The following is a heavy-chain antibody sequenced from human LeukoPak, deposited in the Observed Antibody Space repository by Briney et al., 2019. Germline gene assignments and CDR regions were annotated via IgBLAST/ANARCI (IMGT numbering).Heavy chain of an antibody. CDR2: IKKDGSEK. J-gene: IGHJ6*03. D-gene: IGHD6-13*01. Sequence: PGGSLRLSCAASGFTFSSYWMSWVRQAPGKGLEWVANIKKDGSEKYYVDSVKGRFTISRDNAKNSLYLQMNSLRAEDTAVYYCARESGYSSSWFYYYYYYMDVWGKGTTVTVSS. V-gene: IGHV3-7*01. CDR3: ARESGYSSSWFYYYYYYMDV. CDR1: GFTFSSYW.